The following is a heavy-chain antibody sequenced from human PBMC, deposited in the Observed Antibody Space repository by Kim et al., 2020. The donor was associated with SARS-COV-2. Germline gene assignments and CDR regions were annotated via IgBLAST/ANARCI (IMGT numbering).Heavy chain of an antibody. CDR3: AREGRYCSSTSCYGVRLDP. CDR2: IYYSGST. CDR1: GGSISSSSYY. V-gene: IGHV4-39*07. Sequence: SETLSLTCTVSGGSISSSSYYWGWIRQPPGKGLEWIGSIYYSGSTYYNPSLKSRVTISVDTSKNQFSLKLSSVTAADTAVYYCAREGRYCSSTSCYGVRLDPWGQGTLVTVSS. D-gene: IGHD2-2*01. J-gene: IGHJ5*02.